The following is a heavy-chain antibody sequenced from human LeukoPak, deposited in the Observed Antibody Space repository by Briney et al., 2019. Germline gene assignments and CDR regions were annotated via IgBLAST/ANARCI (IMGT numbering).Heavy chain of an antibody. CDR3: ARGNGTYTPSDH. V-gene: IGHV1-69*13. Sequence: VASVKVSCRASGGISHPYAIAWLRQAPGQGLEWMGGITPLGSTTVYARKLQGRVTFTADEATRTVYMELRSLSSDDTAIYYCARGNGTYTPSDHWGQGTLVTVSS. CDR2: ITPLGSTT. J-gene: IGHJ4*02. D-gene: IGHD1-1*01. CDR1: GGISHPYA.